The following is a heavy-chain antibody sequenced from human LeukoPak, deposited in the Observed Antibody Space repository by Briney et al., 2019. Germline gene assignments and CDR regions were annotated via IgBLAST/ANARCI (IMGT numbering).Heavy chain of an antibody. D-gene: IGHD1-26*01. CDR3: ARTRGSYYADAFDI. V-gene: IGHV3-21*01. Sequence: GGSLRLSCAAFGFTFSSYSMNWVRQAPGKGLEWVSSISSSSSYIYYADSVKGRFTISRDNAKNSLYLQMNSLRAEDTAVYYCARTRGSYYADAFDIWGQGTMVTVSS. CDR1: GFTFSSYS. CDR2: ISSSSSYI. J-gene: IGHJ3*02.